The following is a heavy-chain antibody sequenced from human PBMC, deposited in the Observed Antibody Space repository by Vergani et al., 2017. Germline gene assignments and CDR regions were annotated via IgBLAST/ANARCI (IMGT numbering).Heavy chain of an antibody. V-gene: IGHV2-5*01. CDR1: GFSFTSSGG. D-gene: IGHD3-22*01. Sequence: QITLKESGPTLVKPKQTLTVTCTFSGFSFTSSGGVACVRQSPGKALEWLALIASNDDKHFLPSLRSRLTITRDTSNNQVFLTLSDMDPADTAPSFCVHKAGLDGNFDTSGYFFRDYWGPGILVTVSS. CDR2: IASNDDK. J-gene: IGHJ4*02. CDR3: VHKAGLDGNFDTSGYFFRDY.